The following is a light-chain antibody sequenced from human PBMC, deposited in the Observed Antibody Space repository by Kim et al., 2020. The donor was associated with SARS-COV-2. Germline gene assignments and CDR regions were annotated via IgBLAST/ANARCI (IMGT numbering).Light chain of an antibody. CDR3: QQHYTVPYT. CDR1: QSVLHRSKDKKF. Sequence: DIVMRQSPDSLAVSLGERATINCTSSQSVLHRSKDKKFLAWYQQRPGQSPQLLLYWASTRASGVSDRFSGSGSETDFTLTIDNLQVEDVAVYHCQQHYTVPYTFGQGTKLEI. CDR2: WAS. J-gene: IGKJ2*01. V-gene: IGKV4-1*01.